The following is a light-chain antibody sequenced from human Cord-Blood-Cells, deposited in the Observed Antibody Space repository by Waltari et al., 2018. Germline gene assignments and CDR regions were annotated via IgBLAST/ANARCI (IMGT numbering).Light chain of an antibody. J-gene: IGKJ1*01. CDR2: AAS. CDR1: QGISSY. V-gene: IGKV1-9*01. CDR3: QQLNSYPRT. Sequence: DLQLTQSPSFMSASDGDRVTITCRASQGISSYLAWYQQKPGKAPKLLIYAASTLQSGVPSRFSGSGSGTEFTLTISSLQPEDFATYYCQQLNSYPRTFGQGTKVEIK.